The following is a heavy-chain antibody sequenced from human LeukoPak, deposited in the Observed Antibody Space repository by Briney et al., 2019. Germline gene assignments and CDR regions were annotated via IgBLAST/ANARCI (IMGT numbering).Heavy chain of an antibody. V-gene: IGHV4-59*01. Sequence: SETLSLTCTVSGGSISSYYWSWIRQPPGKGLEWIGYMYYSGSTNYNPSLKGRVTISVDTSKNQFSLKLSSVTAADTAVYYCASIAAASWYFDLWGRGTLVTVSS. CDR3: ASIAAASWYFDL. J-gene: IGHJ2*01. CDR2: MYYSGST. D-gene: IGHD6-13*01. CDR1: GGSISSYY.